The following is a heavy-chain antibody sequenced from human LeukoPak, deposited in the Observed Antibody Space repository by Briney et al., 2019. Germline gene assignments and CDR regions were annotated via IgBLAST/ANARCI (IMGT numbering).Heavy chain of an antibody. J-gene: IGHJ6*03. CDR1: RFTFSSYT. D-gene: IGHD2-2*01. Sequence: GGSLRLSCADSRFTFSSYTMNWVRQAPGKGLEWVSGISANAVSTYYADSVKGRFTISRDNSKNTLYLHMDRLGTEDTAVYYCASMPSTEIYYFYYMDVWGKGTTVSVSS. CDR2: ISANAVST. CDR3: ASMPSTEIYYFYYMDV. V-gene: IGHV3-23*01.